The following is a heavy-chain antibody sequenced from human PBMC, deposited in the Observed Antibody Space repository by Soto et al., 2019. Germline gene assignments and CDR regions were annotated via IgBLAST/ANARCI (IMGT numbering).Heavy chain of an antibody. CDR1: GYTFTSYG. CDR3: ARNYDILTGYYRWFDP. V-gene: IGHV1-18*01. Sequence: SVKVSCKASGYTFTSYGISWVRQAPGQGLEWMGWISAYNGNTNYAQKLQGRVTMTTDTSTSTAYMELRSLRSDDTAVYYCARNYDILTGYYRWFDPWGQGTLVTVSS. D-gene: IGHD3-9*01. CDR2: ISAYNGNT. J-gene: IGHJ5*02.